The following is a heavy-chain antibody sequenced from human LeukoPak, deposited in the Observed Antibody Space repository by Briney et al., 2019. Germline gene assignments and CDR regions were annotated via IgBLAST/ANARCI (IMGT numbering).Heavy chain of an antibody. D-gene: IGHD6-19*01. CDR1: GDSVSSNSAA. J-gene: IGHJ5*02. Sequence: SQTLSLTCAISGDSVSSNSAAWNWIRQSPSRGLEWLGRTYYRPKWYNDYAVSVKSRITINPDTSKNQFSLQLNSVTPEDTAVYYCARDPGYSSGWYHWFDPWGQGTLVTVSS. CDR3: ARDPGYSSGWYHWFDP. V-gene: IGHV6-1*01. CDR2: TYYRPKWYN.